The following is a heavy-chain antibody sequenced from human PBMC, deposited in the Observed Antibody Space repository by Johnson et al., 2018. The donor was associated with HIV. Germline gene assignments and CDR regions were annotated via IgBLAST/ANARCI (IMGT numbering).Heavy chain of an antibody. CDR2: IRYDGSNK. CDR3: AKRGARYCSGGSCFDAFDI. Sequence: QVQLVESGGGVVQPGGSLRLSCAASGFTFSSYGMHWVRQAPGKGLEWVAFIRYDGSNKYYADSVKGRFTISRDNSKNTLYLQMNSLRAEDTAVYYCAKRGARYCSGGSCFDAFDIWGQGTMVTVSS. J-gene: IGHJ3*02. D-gene: IGHD2-15*01. CDR1: GFTFSSYG. V-gene: IGHV3-30*02.